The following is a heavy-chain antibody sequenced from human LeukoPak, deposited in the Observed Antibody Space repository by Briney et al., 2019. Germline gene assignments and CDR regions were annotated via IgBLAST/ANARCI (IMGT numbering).Heavy chain of an antibody. J-gene: IGHJ6*03. CDR1: GLTFRNYG. CDR3: AKDPGASVSGFYMDV. V-gene: IGHV3-30*02. CDR2: IWSDGNNR. Sequence: PGGSLRLSCAASGLTFRNYGMHWVRQAQGKGLEWVSFIWSDGNNRFYADSVKGRFTISRDNSKNMLYLQMDTLRAEDTALYYCAKDPGASVSGFYMDVWGKGTTVIVSS. D-gene: IGHD2-8*02.